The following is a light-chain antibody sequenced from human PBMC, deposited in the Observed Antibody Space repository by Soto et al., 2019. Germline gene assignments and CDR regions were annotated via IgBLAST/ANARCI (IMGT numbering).Light chain of an antibody. CDR3: QQYKSYSPYT. J-gene: IGKJ2*01. CDR2: RAS. V-gene: IGKV1-5*03. Sequence: DIYMTQSPSSVSASGGDRVTMTFRASHGISSWLAWYQKKPGKAPKLXXHRASTLETGVPSRISGSGSGTDFTLTISNLQTDDFANYYCQQYKSYSPYTFGQGTKVDI. CDR1: HGISSW.